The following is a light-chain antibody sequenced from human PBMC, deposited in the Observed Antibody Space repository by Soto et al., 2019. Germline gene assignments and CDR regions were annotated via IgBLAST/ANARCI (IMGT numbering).Light chain of an antibody. V-gene: IGKV1-12*01. CDR2: AAS. CDR1: QDIRSW. J-gene: IGKJ3*01. CDR3: QQSNSFPFT. Sequence: DIQMTQSPSSVSASVGDRVTITCRASQDIRSWLAWYQQKPGKAPKLLIYAASSLQSGVPPRFSGGGSETEFTLTITSLQPEDFAPYYCQQSNSFPFTFCPGTKVHIK.